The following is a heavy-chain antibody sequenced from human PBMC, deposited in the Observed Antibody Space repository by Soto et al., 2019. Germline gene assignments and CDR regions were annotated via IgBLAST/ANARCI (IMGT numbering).Heavy chain of an antibody. D-gene: IGHD3-3*01. Sequence: QVQLVESGGGLVKPGGSLRLSCAASGFTFSDYYMSWIRQAPGKGLEWVSYISSSSSYTNYADSVKGRFTISRDNAKNSLYLQMNSLRAEDTAVYYCARGVYDFWSGPPSAAGYWGQGTLVTVSS. CDR2: ISSSSSYT. CDR1: GFTFSDYY. CDR3: ARGVYDFWSGPPSAAGY. J-gene: IGHJ4*02. V-gene: IGHV3-11*06.